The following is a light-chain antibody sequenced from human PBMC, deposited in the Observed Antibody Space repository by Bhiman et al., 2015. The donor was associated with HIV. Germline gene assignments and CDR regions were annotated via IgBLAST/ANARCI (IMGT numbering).Light chain of an antibody. CDR2: DVS. CDR1: GSDVGGYNH. V-gene: IGLV2-14*03. J-gene: IGLJ1*01. CDR3: SSYTSSSPYV. Sequence: QSALTQPASVSGSPGQSITISCTGTGSDVGGYNHVSWYQQHPGKAPKLMIYDVSDRPSGVSNRFSGSKSGNTASLTISGLQAEDEADYYCSSYTSSSPYVFGTGTKVTVL.